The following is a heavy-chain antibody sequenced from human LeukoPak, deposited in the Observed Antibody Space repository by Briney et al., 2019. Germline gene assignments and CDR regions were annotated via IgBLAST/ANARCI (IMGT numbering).Heavy chain of an antibody. Sequence: GGSLRLSCAASGFTFSSYSMNWVRQAPGKGLEWVSSISSSSSYIYYADSVKGRFTISRDNAKNSLYLQMNSLRAEDTAVYYCARTLIAVAGTDFDYWGQGTLVTVSS. J-gene: IGHJ4*02. V-gene: IGHV3-21*01. D-gene: IGHD6-19*01. CDR3: ARTLIAVAGTDFDY. CDR1: GFTFSSYS. CDR2: ISSSSSYI.